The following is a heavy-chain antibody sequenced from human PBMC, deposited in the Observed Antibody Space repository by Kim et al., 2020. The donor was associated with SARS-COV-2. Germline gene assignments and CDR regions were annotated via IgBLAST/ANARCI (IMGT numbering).Heavy chain of an antibody. J-gene: IGHJ6*02. Sequence: KGRFTISRDDSKNSLYLQMNSLKTEDTAVYYCAGGYCSGGSCPYYYGMDVWGQGTTVTVSS. CDR3: AGGYCSGGSCPYYYGMDV. V-gene: IGHV3-72*01. D-gene: IGHD2-15*01.